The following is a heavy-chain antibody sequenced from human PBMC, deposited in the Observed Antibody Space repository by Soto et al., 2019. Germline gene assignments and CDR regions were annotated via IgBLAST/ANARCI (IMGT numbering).Heavy chain of an antibody. CDR3: ARAPPLYSSGWRAIYYYCGMDV. V-gene: IGHV3-74*01. Sequence: GGSLRLSCAASGFTFSSYWMHWVRQAPGKGLVWVSRINSDGSSTSYADSVKGRFTISRDNAKNTLYLQMNSLRAEDTAVYYCARAPPLYSSGWRAIYYYCGMDVWGQGTTVTVSS. D-gene: IGHD6-19*01. J-gene: IGHJ6*02. CDR2: INSDGSST. CDR1: GFTFSSYW.